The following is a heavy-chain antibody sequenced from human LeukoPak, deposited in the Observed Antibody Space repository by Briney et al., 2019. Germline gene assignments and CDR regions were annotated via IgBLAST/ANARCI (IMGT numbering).Heavy chain of an antibody. Sequence: GGSLRLSCAASGFTFSSYAMSWVRQAPGKGLEWVSAISGSGGSTYCADSVKGRFTISRDNSKNTLYLHMNSLRAEDTAVYYCAKGFYSSGYYYPDYWGQGTLVTVSS. J-gene: IGHJ4*02. D-gene: IGHD3-22*01. V-gene: IGHV3-23*01. CDR2: ISGSGGST. CDR3: AKGFYSSGYYYPDY. CDR1: GFTFSSYA.